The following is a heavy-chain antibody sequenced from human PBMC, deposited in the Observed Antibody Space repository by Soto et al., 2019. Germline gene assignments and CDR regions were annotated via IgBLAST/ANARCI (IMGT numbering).Heavy chain of an antibody. CDR3: AAGGGLPRYY. CDR1: GGSISSGGYS. Sequence: TLSLTCAVSGGSISSGGYSWSWIRQPPGKGLEWIGYIYHSGSTYYNPSLKSRVTISVDRSKNQFSLKLSSVTAADTAVYYCAAGGGLPRYYWGQGSLVTVSS. CDR2: IYHSGST. V-gene: IGHV4-30-2*01. D-gene: IGHD5-12*01. J-gene: IGHJ4*02.